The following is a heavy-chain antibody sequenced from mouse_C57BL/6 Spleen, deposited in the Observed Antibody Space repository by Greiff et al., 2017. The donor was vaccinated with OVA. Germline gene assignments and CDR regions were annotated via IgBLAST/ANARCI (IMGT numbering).Heavy chain of an antibody. CDR3: ARDYDRGFDY. D-gene: IGHD2-4*01. V-gene: IGHV1-52*01. J-gene: IGHJ2*01. Sequence: QVQLKQPGAELVRPGSSVKLSCKASGYTFTSYWMHWVKQRPIQGLEWIGNIDPSDSETHYNQKFKDKATLTVDKSSSTAYMQLSSLTSEDSAVYYCARDYDRGFDYWGQGTTLTVSS. CDR2: IDPSDSET. CDR1: GYTFTSYW.